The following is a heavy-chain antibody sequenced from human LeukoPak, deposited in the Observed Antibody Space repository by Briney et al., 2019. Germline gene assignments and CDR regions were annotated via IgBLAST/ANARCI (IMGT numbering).Heavy chain of an antibody. CDR3: ARAMYSRYSHSAP. CDR1: GFTVNGNH. D-gene: IGHD1-26*01. J-gene: IGHJ2*01. V-gene: IGHV3-66*01. CDR2: IESSGDM. Sequence: GGSLRLSRAASGFTVNGNHISWVRQSPEKGLEWVAIIESSGDMVYANSVKGRFTISRDNSKNTVSLQLNSLRAEDTAMYYCARAMYSRYSHSAPWGRGTLVTVSS.